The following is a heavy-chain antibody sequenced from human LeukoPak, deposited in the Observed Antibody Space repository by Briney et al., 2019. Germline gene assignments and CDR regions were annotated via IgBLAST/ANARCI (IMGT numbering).Heavy chain of an antibody. CDR1: GGSISSYY. Sequence: PSETLSLTCTVSGGSISSYYWSWIRQPPGKGLEWIGYIYYSGSTNYNPSLKSRVTISVDTSKNQFSLKLSSVTAADTAVYYCVRDRYYYDSSGYHVFDYWGQGTLVTVSS. V-gene: IGHV4-59*01. J-gene: IGHJ4*02. D-gene: IGHD3-22*01. CDR3: VRDRYYYDSSGYHVFDY. CDR2: IYYSGST.